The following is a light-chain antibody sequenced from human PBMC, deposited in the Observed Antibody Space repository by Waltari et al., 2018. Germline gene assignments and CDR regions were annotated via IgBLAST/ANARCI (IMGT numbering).Light chain of an antibody. V-gene: IGKV3-15*01. CDR1: QSINNN. Sequence: EIVMTQSPATLPVSPGERATLSCSASQSINNNLAWYQQNPGQAPRLLIYGASTRATGIPARFSGIGSGTEFTLTISSLQSEDFAVYYCQQYNSWPLTFGGGTKVEIK. CDR2: GAS. J-gene: IGKJ4*01. CDR3: QQYNSWPLT.